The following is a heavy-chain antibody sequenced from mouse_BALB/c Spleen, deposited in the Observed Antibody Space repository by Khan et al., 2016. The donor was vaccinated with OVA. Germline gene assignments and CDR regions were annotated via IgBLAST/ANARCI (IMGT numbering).Heavy chain of an antibody. J-gene: IGHJ3*01. D-gene: IGHD2-14*01. CDR2: INPDNADT. CDR3: ARWASRGYFSFPD. V-gene: IGHV1S136*01. CDR1: GYTFTNYV. Sequence: MQLEESGPELVEPGASVKMSCKASGYTFTNYVIHWVKQKPGQGLEWIGYINPDNADTRYNEKFKGKATLTSDISSTSAYMELLSLTSEDSAVDYCARWASRGYFSFPDWGQGTLVTVSA.